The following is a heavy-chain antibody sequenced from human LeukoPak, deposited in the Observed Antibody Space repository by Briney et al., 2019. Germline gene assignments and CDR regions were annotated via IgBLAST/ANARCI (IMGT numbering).Heavy chain of an antibody. Sequence: GGSLRLSCAASGFTFSPYWMSWVRQAPGKGLEWVANIRQDGSEKDYVDSVKGRFTISRDNAKNSLYLQMNSLRAEDTAVYFCTRANINYDFWSDSSYGLDVWGQGTTVTVSS. D-gene: IGHD3-3*01. V-gene: IGHV3-7*01. CDR3: TRANINYDFWSDSSYGLDV. CDR2: IRQDGSEK. CDR1: GFTFSPYW. J-gene: IGHJ6*02.